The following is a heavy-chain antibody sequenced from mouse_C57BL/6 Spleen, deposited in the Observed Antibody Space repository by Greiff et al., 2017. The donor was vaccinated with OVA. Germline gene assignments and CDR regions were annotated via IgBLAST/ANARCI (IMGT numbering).Heavy chain of an antibody. J-gene: IGHJ4*01. D-gene: IGHD1-1*01. V-gene: IGHV3-6*01. CDR3: AIYYYGSSPSAMDY. CDR1: GYSITSGYY. Sequence: ESGPGLVKPSQSLSLTCSVTGYSITSGYYWNWIRQFPGNKLEWMGYISYDGSNNYNPSLKNRISITRDTSKNQFFLKLNSVTTEDTATYYCAIYYYGSSPSAMDYWGQGTSVTVSS. CDR2: ISYDGSN.